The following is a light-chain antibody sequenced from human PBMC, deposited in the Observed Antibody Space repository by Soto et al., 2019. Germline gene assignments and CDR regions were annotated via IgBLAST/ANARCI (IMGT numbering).Light chain of an antibody. CDR3: HQDYDVPYT. CDR2: AAS. Sequence: EIVMTQSPATLSVSPGERATLSCRASQSIGSHLAWYQQKPGQAPRLLIYAASTRATGIPARFSGSGSGTEFTLTISSLQSEDFAIYYCHQDYDVPYTFGQGTKVEI. V-gene: IGKV3-15*01. CDR1: QSIGSH. J-gene: IGKJ2*01.